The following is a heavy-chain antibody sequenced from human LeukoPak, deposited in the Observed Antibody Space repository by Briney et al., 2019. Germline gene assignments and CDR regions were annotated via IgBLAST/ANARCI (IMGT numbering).Heavy chain of an antibody. CDR3: ARDTYYDFWSGWAADAFDI. Sequence: EASVKVSCKASGGTFSSYAISWVRQAPGQGLEWMGGIIPIFGTANYAQKFQGRVTITTDESTSTAYMELSSLRSEDTAVYYCARDTYYDFWSGWAADAFDIWGQGTMVTVSS. D-gene: IGHD3-3*01. V-gene: IGHV1-69*05. CDR2: IIPIFGTA. CDR1: GGTFSSYA. J-gene: IGHJ3*02.